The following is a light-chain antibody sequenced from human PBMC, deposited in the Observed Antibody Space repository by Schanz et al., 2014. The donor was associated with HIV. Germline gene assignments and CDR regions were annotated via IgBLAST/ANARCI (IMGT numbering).Light chain of an antibody. CDR2: AAS. Sequence: DIQMTQSPSSLSASVGDRVTITCQASQDISNYLNWYQQKPGKAPKLPIYAASSLQSGVPSRFSGSESGTDFTLTISSLQPEDFATYYCQQLNSYPYTFGQGTKLEIK. CDR3: QQLNSYPYT. J-gene: IGKJ2*01. V-gene: IGKV1-16*01. CDR1: QDISNY.